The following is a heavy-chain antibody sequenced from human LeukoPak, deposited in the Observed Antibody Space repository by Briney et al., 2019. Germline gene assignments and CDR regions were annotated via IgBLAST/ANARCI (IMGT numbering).Heavy chain of an antibody. Sequence: ASVKVSCKASGGTFSSYAISWVRQAPGQGLEWMGGIIPIFGTANYAQKFQGRVTITADKSTSTAYMDLSSLRSEDTAVYYCATLSHYYDSRGPWGQGTLVTVSS. D-gene: IGHD3-22*01. CDR3: ATLSHYYDSRGP. CDR2: IIPIFGTA. CDR1: GGTFSSYA. J-gene: IGHJ5*02. V-gene: IGHV1-69*06.